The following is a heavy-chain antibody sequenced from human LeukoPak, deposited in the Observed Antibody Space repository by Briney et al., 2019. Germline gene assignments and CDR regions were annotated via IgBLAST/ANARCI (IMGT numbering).Heavy chain of an antibody. Sequence: PVGSLRLSCAASGFTFRSYWMSWVRQAPGKGLEWVANIKQDGSEKYYVDSVKGRFTISRDNAKNSLYLQMNSLRAEDTAVYYCARGSRYCRSTSCYSLDYWGQGILVTVSS. CDR1: GFTFRSYW. V-gene: IGHV3-7*01. CDR2: IKQDGSEK. CDR3: ARGSRYCRSTSCYSLDY. J-gene: IGHJ4*02. D-gene: IGHD2-2*01.